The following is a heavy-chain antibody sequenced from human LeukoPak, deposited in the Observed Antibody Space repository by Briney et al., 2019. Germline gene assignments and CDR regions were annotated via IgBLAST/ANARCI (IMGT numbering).Heavy chain of an antibody. V-gene: IGHV3-48*03. D-gene: IGHD3-22*01. CDR1: GFTFSSYE. Sequence: GGSLSLSCAASGFTFSSYEMNWVRQAPGKGLEWVSYISSSGSTIYYADSVKGRFTISRDNAKNSLYLQMNSLRAEDTAVYYCASSMIVVVIYAFDIWGQGTMVTVSS. CDR3: ASSMIVVVIYAFDI. J-gene: IGHJ3*02. CDR2: ISSSGSTI.